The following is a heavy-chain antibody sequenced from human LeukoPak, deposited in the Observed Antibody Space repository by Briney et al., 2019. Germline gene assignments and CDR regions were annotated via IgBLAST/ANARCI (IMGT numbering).Heavy chain of an antibody. CDR3: ARGRRALIYCSSTSCYTGDWFDP. D-gene: IGHD2-2*02. Sequence: SVTVSCLASGYTFTGYYMHWVRQAPGQGLEWMGWINPNSGDTNYAQKFQGRLTMTRHTSISTAYMELSRLRSDDTAVYYCARGRRALIYCSSTSCYTGDWFDPWGQGALVTVSS. CDR1: GYTFTGYY. V-gene: IGHV1-2*02. J-gene: IGHJ5*02. CDR2: INPNSGDT.